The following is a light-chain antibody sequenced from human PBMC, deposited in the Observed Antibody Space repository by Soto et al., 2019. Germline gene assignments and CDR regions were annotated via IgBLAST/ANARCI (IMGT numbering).Light chain of an antibody. CDR2: STD. Sequence: QAVVTQGPSLTVSPGGTVTLTCASSTGTVTSGHYPNWLQQKPGQAPRALIYSTDTRHSWTPARFSGSLLGGKAALTLSGVQPEDEADYYCLLYYGGAVVFGGGTKVTVL. CDR3: LLYYGGAVV. CDR1: TGTVTSGHY. V-gene: IGLV7-43*01. J-gene: IGLJ2*01.